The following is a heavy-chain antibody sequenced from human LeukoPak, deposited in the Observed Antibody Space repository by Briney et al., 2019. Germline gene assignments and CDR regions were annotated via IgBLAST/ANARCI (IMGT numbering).Heavy chain of an antibody. CDR2: ISAYNGNT. CDR3: ARYCSSTSCYTWFDP. Sequence: ASVKVSCKASGYTFTSYGISWVRQAPGQGLEWMGWISAYNGNTNYAQKLQGRVTMTTDTSTSTAYMELRSLRSDDTAVYYCARYCSSTSCYTWFDPWGQGTLDTVSS. J-gene: IGHJ5*02. D-gene: IGHD2-2*02. CDR1: GYTFTSYG. V-gene: IGHV1-18*01.